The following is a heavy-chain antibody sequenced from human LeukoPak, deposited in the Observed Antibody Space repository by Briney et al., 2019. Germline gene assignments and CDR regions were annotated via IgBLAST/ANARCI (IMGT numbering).Heavy chain of an antibody. Sequence: GRSLRLSCAASGFTFNDYAMHWVRQGPGKGLEWVSRINPDGSTTTYADSVKGRFTISRDNAKNTVYLQMNSLRAEDTAVYYCARVLSGSWDWFDPWGQGTLVTVSS. CDR1: GFTFNDYA. D-gene: IGHD3-22*01. CDR3: ARVLSGSWDWFDP. V-gene: IGHV3-74*01. J-gene: IGHJ5*02. CDR2: INPDGSTT.